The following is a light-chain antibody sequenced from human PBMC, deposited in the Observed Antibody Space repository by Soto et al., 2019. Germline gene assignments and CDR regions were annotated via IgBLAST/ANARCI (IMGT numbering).Light chain of an antibody. V-gene: IGKV3-20*01. Sequence: EIVLTQSPATLSLSPGERATLSCRASQSFSGYLAWYQQKPGQAPRLLIYGASSRATGIPDRFSGSGSGTDFTLTISRLEPEDFTVYYCQQYGSSPQTFGQGTKVDIK. CDR1: QSFSGY. CDR3: QQYGSSPQT. J-gene: IGKJ1*01. CDR2: GAS.